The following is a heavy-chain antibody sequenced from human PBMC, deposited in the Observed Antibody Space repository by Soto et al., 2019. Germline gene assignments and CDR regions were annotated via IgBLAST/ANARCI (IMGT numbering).Heavy chain of an antibody. CDR1: GGSISSSSYY. CDR3: ARQYGWYAFDI. J-gene: IGHJ3*02. D-gene: IGHD2-8*02. Sequence: QLQLQESGPGLVKPSETLSLTCTVSGGSISSSSYYWGWIRQPPGKGLEWIGSIYDSGSTYYNPSLKSRVTVSVDTSKNQFSLKKSSVTAADTAVYYCARQYGWYAFDIWGQGTMVTVSS. V-gene: IGHV4-39*01. CDR2: IYDSGST.